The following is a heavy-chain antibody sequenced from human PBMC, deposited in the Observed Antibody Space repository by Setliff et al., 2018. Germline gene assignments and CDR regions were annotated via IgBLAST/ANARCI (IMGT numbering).Heavy chain of an antibody. CDR2: ISAYNGNT. CDR3: ARTVYYDSSGYGV. Sequence: ASVKVSCKASGYTFSNYGITWVRQAPGKGLEWMGWISAYNGNTNYAQKLQGRGNMTTDTSTSTAYMELRSLSSDDTAVYYFARTVYYDSSGYGVWGQGTLVTVSS. V-gene: IGHV1-18*01. CDR1: GYTFSNYG. D-gene: IGHD3-22*01. J-gene: IGHJ4*02.